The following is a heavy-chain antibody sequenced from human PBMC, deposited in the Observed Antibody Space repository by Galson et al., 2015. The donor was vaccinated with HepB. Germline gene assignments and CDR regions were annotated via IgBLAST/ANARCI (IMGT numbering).Heavy chain of an antibody. Sequence: SLRLSCAASGFTFSNCCMHWVRQAPGKGLEGVAVISYDGSKNYYADAVKGRFPIPRDNSKKPLYLQMNSLRTEDTAVYFCANEGQWLKAHFDYWGQGTRVIVSS. J-gene: IGHJ4*02. CDR2: ISYDGSKN. CDR3: ANEGQWLKAHFDY. CDR1: GFTFSNCC. D-gene: IGHD6-19*01. V-gene: IGHV3-30*18.